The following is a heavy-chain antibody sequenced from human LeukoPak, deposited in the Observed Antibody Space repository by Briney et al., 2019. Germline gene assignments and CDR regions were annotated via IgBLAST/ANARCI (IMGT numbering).Heavy chain of an antibody. CDR1: GFTFSSYA. V-gene: IGHV3-64*01. CDR2: ISSNGGST. Sequence: GGSLRLSCAASGFTFSSYAMHWVRQAPGKGLEYVSAISSNGGSTYYANSVKGRFTISRDNSKNTLYLQMGSLRAEDMAVYYCASGYSYGPLYFDYWGQGTLVTVSS. D-gene: IGHD5-18*01. J-gene: IGHJ4*02. CDR3: ASGYSYGPLYFDY.